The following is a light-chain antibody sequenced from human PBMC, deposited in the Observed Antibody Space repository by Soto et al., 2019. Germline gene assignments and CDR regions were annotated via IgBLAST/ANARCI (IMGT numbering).Light chain of an antibody. CDR2: GAS. CDR1: QSVSSSY. CDR3: HQYNNSPEYT. J-gene: IGKJ2*01. V-gene: IGKV3-20*01. Sequence: EIVLTQSPGTLSLSPGERATLSCRASQSVSSSYLAWYQQKPGQAPRLLIYGASKSATGIPDRFSGSWSGTDFTPTITIFEPEDLAVYFCHQYNNSPEYTFGKGTKLEI.